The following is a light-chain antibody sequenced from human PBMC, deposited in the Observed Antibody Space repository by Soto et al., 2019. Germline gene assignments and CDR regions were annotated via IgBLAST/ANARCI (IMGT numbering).Light chain of an antibody. J-gene: IGLJ2*01. Sequence: QSALTQPPSASGSPGQSVTISCTGTSSDVGGCNSVSWYQQHPGKPPKLMIYEVTKRPSGVPDRFSGSKSGNTASLTVSGLQAEDEADYYCISYAAGNNYLVFGGGTKLTVL. V-gene: IGLV2-8*01. CDR1: SSDVGGCNS. CDR3: ISYAAGNNYLV. CDR2: EVT.